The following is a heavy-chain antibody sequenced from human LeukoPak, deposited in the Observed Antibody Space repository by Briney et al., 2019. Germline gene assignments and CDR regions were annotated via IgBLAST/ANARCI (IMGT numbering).Heavy chain of an antibody. CDR2: ISSNGGST. CDR1: GFTFSSYA. D-gene: IGHD1-26*01. Sequence: PGGSLRLSCAASGFTFSSYAMHWVRQAPGKGLEYVSAISSNGGSTYYANSVKGRFTISRDNSKNTLYLQMGSLRAEDMAVYYCAREGGATGLADAFDIWGQGTMVTVSS. V-gene: IGHV3-64*01. CDR3: AREGGATGLADAFDI. J-gene: IGHJ3*02.